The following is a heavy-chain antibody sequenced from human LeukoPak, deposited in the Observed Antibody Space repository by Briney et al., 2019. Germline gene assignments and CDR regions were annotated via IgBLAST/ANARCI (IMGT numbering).Heavy chain of an antibody. D-gene: IGHD2-2*01. CDR1: GGSFSGYY. CDR2: INHSGST. CDR3: ARALVHNWFDP. Sequence: SETLSLTCAVYGGSFSGYYWNWIRQSPGKGLEWIGEINHSGSTNYNPSLKSRVTISVDTSKNQFSLKLSSVTAADTAVYYCARALVHNWFDPWGQGTLVTVSS. J-gene: IGHJ5*02. V-gene: IGHV4-34*01.